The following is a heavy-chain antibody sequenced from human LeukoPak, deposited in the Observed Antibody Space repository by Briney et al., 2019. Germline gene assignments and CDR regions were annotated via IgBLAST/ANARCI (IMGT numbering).Heavy chain of an antibody. Sequence: GGSLRLSCAASGFTFSSYWMSWVRQAPGKGLEWVAVIWYDGSNKYYADSVKGRFTISRDNSKNTLYLQMNSLRAEDTAVYYCARELSVAGDSFDYWGQGTLVTVSS. CDR1: GFTFSSYW. D-gene: IGHD6-19*01. CDR2: IWYDGSNK. CDR3: ARELSVAGDSFDY. J-gene: IGHJ4*02. V-gene: IGHV3-33*08.